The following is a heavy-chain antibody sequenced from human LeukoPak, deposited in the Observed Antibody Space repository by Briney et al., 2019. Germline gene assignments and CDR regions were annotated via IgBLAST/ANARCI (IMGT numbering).Heavy chain of an antibody. Sequence: GWSLRLSCAASGFTVSSNYMSWVRQAPGKGLEWVSVIYSGGYTYYADTVKGRFTISRDNSKNTLYLQMNSLRAEDTAVYYCARDLELLGGGTPLFGYWGQGTLVTVSS. J-gene: IGHJ4*02. CDR1: GFTVSSNY. V-gene: IGHV3-66*01. D-gene: IGHD3-10*01. CDR3: ARDLELLGGGTPLFGY. CDR2: IYSGGYT.